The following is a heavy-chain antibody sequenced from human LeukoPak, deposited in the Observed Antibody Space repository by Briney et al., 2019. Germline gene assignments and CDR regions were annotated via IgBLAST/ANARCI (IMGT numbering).Heavy chain of an antibody. D-gene: IGHD6-13*01. CDR2: IYSSGRT. J-gene: IGHJ5*02. CDR1: RSSLSIGSYW. V-gene: IGHV4-61*02. CDR3: ARDRYGSSYRFDP. Sequence: SQTLSLTCPVPRSSLSIGSYWWSSIQQPAGKGLEWIERIYSSGRTNYNPSLKSRVTISVDTSKNQFALKLSSVAAAGTAVYYCARDRYGSSYRFDPWGQGTLVTVSS.